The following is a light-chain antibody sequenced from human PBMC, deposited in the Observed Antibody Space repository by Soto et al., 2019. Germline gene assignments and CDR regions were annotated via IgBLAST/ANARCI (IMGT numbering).Light chain of an antibody. CDR1: QSIRSN. CDR2: GAS. J-gene: IGKJ1*01. Sequence: EIVMTQSPDTPSVSPGEGATLSCRVSQSIRSNLAWYQQRPGQAPRLLMYGASTRADGIPARFTGSGSGTEFTLTIRSLQSEDFAVYYCQQYHIWPPWTSGQGTKV. V-gene: IGKV3-15*01. CDR3: QQYHIWPPWT.